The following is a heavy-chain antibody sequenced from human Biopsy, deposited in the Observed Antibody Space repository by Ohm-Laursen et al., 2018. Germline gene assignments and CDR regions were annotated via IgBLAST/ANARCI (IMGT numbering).Heavy chain of an antibody. J-gene: IGHJ5*02. CDR2: INQSGRT. D-gene: IGHD1-14*01. CDR3: ARDRDRRGWFDP. CDR1: GKTFSDYY. V-gene: IGHV4-34*01. Sequence: GTLSLTCEVYGKTFSDYYWSWIRQPPGKGLEWIGQINQSGRTNYNPSLKSRVTMSVDTSKNKFSLRVSSVTAADTAVYYCARDRDRRGWFDPWGQGTLVTVSS.